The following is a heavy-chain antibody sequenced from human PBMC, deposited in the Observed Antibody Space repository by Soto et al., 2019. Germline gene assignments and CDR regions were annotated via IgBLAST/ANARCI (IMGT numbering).Heavy chain of an antibody. V-gene: IGHV3-33*01. D-gene: IGHD3-16*01. CDR3: ARDLAGPGGNSVDY. CDR2: IWYDGSNK. J-gene: IGHJ4*02. CDR1: GFTFSSYG. Sequence: VQLVESGGGVVQPGRSLRLSCAASGFTFSSYGMHWVRQAPGKGLEWVAVIWYDGSNKYYADSVKGRFTISRDNSKNTLYLQMNSLRAEDTAVYYCARDLAGPGGNSVDYWGQGTLVTVSS.